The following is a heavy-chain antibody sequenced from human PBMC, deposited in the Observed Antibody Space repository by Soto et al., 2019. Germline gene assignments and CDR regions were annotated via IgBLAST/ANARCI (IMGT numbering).Heavy chain of an antibody. J-gene: IGHJ4*02. CDR1: GFTFSSYA. D-gene: IGHD2-15*01. CDR2: ISYDGSNK. Sequence: QVQLVESGGGVVQPGRSLRLSCAASGFTFSSYAMHWVRQAPGKGLEWVAVISYDGSNKYYADSVKGRFTISRDNSRNTLYLQMNSLRAEDTAVYYCARDEWWRSGGYFDYWGQGTLVTVSS. CDR3: ARDEWWRSGGYFDY. V-gene: IGHV3-30-3*01.